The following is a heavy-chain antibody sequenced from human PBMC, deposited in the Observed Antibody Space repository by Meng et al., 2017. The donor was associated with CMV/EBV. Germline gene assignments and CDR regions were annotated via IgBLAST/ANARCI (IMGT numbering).Heavy chain of an antibody. CDR2: IYPGDSDT. V-gene: IGHV5-51*01. CDR3: ARGPGDMDY. Sequence: GESLKISCKGSGYKLSDYWIAWVRQMPGKGLEWMGIIYPGDSDTRYSPSFQGQVTISADKYISTAYLQWSSLKASDTAMYYCARGPGDMDYWGQGTLVTVSS. D-gene: IGHD7-27*01. J-gene: IGHJ4*02. CDR1: GYKLSDYW.